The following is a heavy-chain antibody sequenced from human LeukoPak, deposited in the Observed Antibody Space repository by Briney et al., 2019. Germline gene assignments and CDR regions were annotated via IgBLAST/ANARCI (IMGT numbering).Heavy chain of an antibody. CDR1: GFIVSSKY. Sequence: GGSLRLSCAASGFIVSSKYMSWVRQAPGKGLEWVSAVYSNDNTYYADPVKGRFSIPRDKSKNTLYLQMNSLRAEDTAVYYCGSSTVHYYNYGMDVWGQGATVTVSS. CDR3: GSSTVHYYNYGMDV. J-gene: IGHJ6*02. V-gene: IGHV3-53*01. CDR2: VYSNDNT. D-gene: IGHD2-21*02.